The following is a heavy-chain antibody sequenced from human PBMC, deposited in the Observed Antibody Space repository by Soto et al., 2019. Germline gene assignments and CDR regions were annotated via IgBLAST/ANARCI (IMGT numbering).Heavy chain of an antibody. D-gene: IGHD6-13*01. CDR1: GGSISSYY. CDR3: ARTTSKKFLARQLADYYYYGMDV. V-gene: IGHV4-59*01. J-gene: IGHJ6*02. CDR2: IYYSGST. Sequence: PSETLSLTCTVSGGSISSYYWSWIRQPPGKGLEWIGYIYYSGSTNYNPSLKSRVTISVDTSKNQFSLKLSSVTAADTAVYYCARTTSKKFLARQLADYYYYGMDVWGQGTTVTVSS.